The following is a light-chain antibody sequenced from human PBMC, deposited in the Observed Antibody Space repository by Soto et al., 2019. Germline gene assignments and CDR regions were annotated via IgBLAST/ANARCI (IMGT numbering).Light chain of an antibody. CDR1: SSDVGAFYY. V-gene: IGLV2-14*01. J-gene: IGLJ1*01. CDR3: SSYTTTSTAV. Sequence: QSVLTQPASVSGSPGQSISISGTGTSSDVGAFYYVSWYQQHPGKAPKLMISEVSSRPSGVSYRFSGSKSGNTASLTISGLQAEDEADYYCSSYTTTSTAVFGTGTKVTVL. CDR2: EVS.